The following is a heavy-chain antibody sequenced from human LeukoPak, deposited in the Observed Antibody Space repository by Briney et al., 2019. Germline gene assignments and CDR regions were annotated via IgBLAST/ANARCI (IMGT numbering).Heavy chain of an antibody. CDR2: INPSGGST. Sequence: GASVKVSCKASGYTFTSYYMHWVRQAPGQGLEWMGIINPSGGSTSYAQKFQGRVTMTRDMSTSTVYMELSSLRSEDTAVYYCARDRATVVTPNYFDYWGQGTLVTVSS. CDR1: GYTFTSYY. J-gene: IGHJ4*02. CDR3: ARDRATVVTPNYFDY. V-gene: IGHV1-46*01. D-gene: IGHD4-23*01.